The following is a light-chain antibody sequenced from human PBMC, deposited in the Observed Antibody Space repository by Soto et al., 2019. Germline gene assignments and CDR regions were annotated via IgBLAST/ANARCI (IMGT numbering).Light chain of an antibody. V-gene: IGKV3-20*01. J-gene: IGKJ1*01. CDR3: HQCDSSPWT. CDR2: GAS. CDR1: QSLSSNY. Sequence: IVLTQSPGTLSVSPGERATLSCRASQSLSSNYLAWYQQKPGQAPRLLSYGASSRATGIPDRFSGSGSGTGFTLTISRLEPEDFEVFYCHQCDSSPWTFGQGTKVDIK.